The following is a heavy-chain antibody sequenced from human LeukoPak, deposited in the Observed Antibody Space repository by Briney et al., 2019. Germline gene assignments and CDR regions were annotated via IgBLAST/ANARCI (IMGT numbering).Heavy chain of an antibody. CDR2: ISSSGSTI. D-gene: IGHD1-26*01. J-gene: IGHJ4*02. V-gene: IGHV3-48*03. Sequence: PGGSLRLSCAASGFTFSSYEMNWVRQAPGKGLEWVSYISSSGSTIYYADSVKGRFTISRDNAKNSLYLQMNSLRAEDTAVYYCAKDGIVGATGGFDYWGQGTLVTVSS. CDR1: GFTFSSYE. CDR3: AKDGIVGATGGFDY.